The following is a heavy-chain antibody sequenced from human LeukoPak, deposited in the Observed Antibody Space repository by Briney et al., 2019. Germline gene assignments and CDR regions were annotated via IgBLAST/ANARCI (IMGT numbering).Heavy chain of an antibody. J-gene: IGHJ4*02. V-gene: IGHV1-46*01. CDR1: GYTFTSYH. Sequence: GASVKVSCKASGYTFTSYHLYWVRQAPGRELEWMGVINPSGGSTTSAQKFQGRVTMTRDTSTSTVYMELRSLRSEDTAVYYCARGPGPADDGGGYCFDYWGQGTLVTVSS. D-gene: IGHD3-22*01. CDR2: INPSGGST. CDR3: ARGPGPADDGGGYCFDY.